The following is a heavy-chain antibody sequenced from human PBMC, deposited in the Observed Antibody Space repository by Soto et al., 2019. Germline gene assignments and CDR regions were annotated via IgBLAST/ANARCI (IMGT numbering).Heavy chain of an antibody. Sequence: GGSLRLSCAASGFTFDDYAMHWVRQAPGKGLEWVSGISWNSGSIGYADSVKGRFTISRDNAKNSLYLQMNSLRAEDTALYYCAKDRRGVTDYGDYLFDYWGQGTLVTVSS. CDR1: GFTFDDYA. CDR2: ISWNSGSI. D-gene: IGHD4-17*01. CDR3: AKDRRGVTDYGDYLFDY. V-gene: IGHV3-9*01. J-gene: IGHJ4*02.